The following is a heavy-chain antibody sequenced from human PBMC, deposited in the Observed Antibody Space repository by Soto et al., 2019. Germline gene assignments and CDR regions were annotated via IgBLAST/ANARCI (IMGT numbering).Heavy chain of an antibody. J-gene: IGHJ4*02. V-gene: IGHV4-34*01. CDR1: GGSFSGYY. CDR2: INHSGST. Sequence: PSETLSLTCAVYGGSFSGYYWSWIRQPPGKGLEWIGEINHSGSTNYNPSLKSRVTISVDTSKNQFSLKLSSVTAADTAVYYCARGRYCSGGSCYRISFDYWGQGTLVTVSS. D-gene: IGHD2-15*01. CDR3: ARGRYCSGGSCYRISFDY.